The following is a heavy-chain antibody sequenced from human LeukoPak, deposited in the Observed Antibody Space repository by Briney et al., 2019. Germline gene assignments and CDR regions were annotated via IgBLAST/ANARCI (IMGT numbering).Heavy chain of an antibody. CDR3: ARVGAVAGCFDI. CDR2: ISYDGTNK. V-gene: IGHV3-30*04. Sequence: PGRSLRLSCVTSGFTFSSYAMHWVRQAPGKGLEWVAMISYDGTNKYYVDSVKGRFTISRDNAKNTLHLQMNSLRAEDTAVYYCARVGAVAGCFDIWGQGTIVTVSS. J-gene: IGHJ3*02. CDR1: GFTFSSYA. D-gene: IGHD6-19*01.